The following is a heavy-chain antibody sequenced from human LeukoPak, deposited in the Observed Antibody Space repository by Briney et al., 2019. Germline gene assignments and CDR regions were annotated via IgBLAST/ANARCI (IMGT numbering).Heavy chain of an antibody. CDR1: GFTFDDYA. CDR2: ISWNSGSI. CDR3: AKGGYSYGPIYGMDV. V-gene: IGHV3-9*01. J-gene: IGHJ6*02. D-gene: IGHD5-18*01. Sequence: SLRLSCAASGFTFDDYAMHWVRQAPGKGLEWVSGISWNSGSIGYADSVKGRFTISRDNAKNPLYLQMNSLRAEDTALYYCAKGGYSYGPIYGMDVWGQGTTVTVSS.